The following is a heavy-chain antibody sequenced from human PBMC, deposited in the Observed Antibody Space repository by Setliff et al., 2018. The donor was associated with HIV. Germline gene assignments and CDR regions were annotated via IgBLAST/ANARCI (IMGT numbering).Heavy chain of an antibody. D-gene: IGHD3-22*01. CDR2: ISAYNGNT. J-gene: IGHJ3*02. CDR3: ARDDPLYYDSSGYYYVVAFDI. V-gene: IGHV1-18*01. Sequence: ASVTVSCKASGYTFTSYGISWVRQAPGQGLEWMGWISAYNGNTNYAQKLPGRVTMTTDTSTSTAYMELRSLRSDDTAVYYCARDDPLYYDSSGYYYVVAFDIWGQGTMVTVS. CDR1: GYTFTSYG.